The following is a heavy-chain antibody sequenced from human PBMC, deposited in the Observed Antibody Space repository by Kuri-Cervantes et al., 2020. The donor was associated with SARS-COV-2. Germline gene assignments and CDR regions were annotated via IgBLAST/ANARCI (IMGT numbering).Heavy chain of an antibody. CDR1: GGSISSGGYY. J-gene: IGHJ4*02. Sequence: SETLSLTCTFSGGSISSGGYYWSWIRQHPGKGLEWIGYIYYSGSTYYNPSLKSRVTISVDTSKNQFSLKLSSVTAADTAVYYCARDSLWFGGYVGSSDYWGQGTLVTVSS. CDR2: IYYSGST. CDR3: ARDSLWFGGYVGSSDY. V-gene: IGHV4-31*03. D-gene: IGHD3-10*01.